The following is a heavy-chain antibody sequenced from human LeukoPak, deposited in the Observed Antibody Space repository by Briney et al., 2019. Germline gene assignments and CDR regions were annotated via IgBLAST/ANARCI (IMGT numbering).Heavy chain of an antibody. CDR3: AKDVRELQDMGAFDI. D-gene: IGHD1-26*01. J-gene: IGHJ3*02. Sequence: GGSLRLSCAASGFTFSSYAMSWVRQAPGKGLEWVSAISGSSGSTYYADSVKGRFTISRDNSKNTLYLQMNSLRAEDTAVYYCAKDVRELQDMGAFDIWGQGTMVTVSS. CDR1: GFTFSSYA. V-gene: IGHV3-23*01. CDR2: ISGSSGST.